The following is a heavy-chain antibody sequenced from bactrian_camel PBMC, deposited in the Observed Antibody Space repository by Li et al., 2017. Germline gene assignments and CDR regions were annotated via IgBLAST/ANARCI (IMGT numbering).Heavy chain of an antibody. J-gene: IGHJ6*01. CDR2: IDSDGST. CDR3: AARPINTRGCVAGGPAEFGY. Sequence: VQLVESGGGSVQAGGSLRLSCAHSRYAYSTYCMAWFRQPPGKEREGVAVIDSDGSTRYADSVKGRFSIAKDNAGNTLYLQMNDLRPEDTAKYFCAARPINTRGCVAGGPAEFGYWGQGTQVTVS. CDR1: RYAYSTYC. D-gene: IGHD7*01. V-gene: IGHV3S67*01.